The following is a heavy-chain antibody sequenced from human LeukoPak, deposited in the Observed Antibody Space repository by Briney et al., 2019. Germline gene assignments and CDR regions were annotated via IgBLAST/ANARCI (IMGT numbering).Heavy chain of an antibody. V-gene: IGHV4-34*01. D-gene: IGHD6-13*01. Sequence: SEALSLTCTVSGASISNYYWSWIRQPPGKGLEWIGEINHSGSTNYNPSLKSRVTISVDTSKNQFSLKLSSVTAADTAVYYCARTPPLSIAAAGPGDYWGQGTLVTVSS. J-gene: IGHJ4*02. CDR1: GASISNYY. CDR3: ARTPPLSIAAAGPGDY. CDR2: INHSGST.